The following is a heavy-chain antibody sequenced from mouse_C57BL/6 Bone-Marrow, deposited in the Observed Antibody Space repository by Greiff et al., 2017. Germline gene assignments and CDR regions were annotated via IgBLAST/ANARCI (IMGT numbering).Heavy chain of an antibody. J-gene: IGHJ3*01. D-gene: IGHD1-1*01. V-gene: IGHV5-6*01. CDR1: GFTFSSYG. CDR2: ISSGGSYT. CDR3: ARPLLRSSWFAY. Sequence: EVKLVESGGDLVKPGGSLKLSCAASGFTFSSYGMSWVRQTPDKRLEWVATISSGGSYTYYPDSVKGRFTISRDNAKNTLYLQMGSLKSEDTAMYYCARPLLRSSWFAYWGPETLVTVSA.